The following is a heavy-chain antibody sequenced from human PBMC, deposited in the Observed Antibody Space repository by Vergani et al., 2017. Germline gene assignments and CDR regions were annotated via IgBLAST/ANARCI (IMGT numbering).Heavy chain of an antibody. D-gene: IGHD6-19*01. J-gene: IGHJ1*01. V-gene: IGHV4-34*01. CDR1: GGSFSGYY. CDR2: INHSGST. Sequence: QVQLQQWGAGLLKPSETLSLTCAVYGGSFSGYYWSWIRQPPGKGLEWIGEINHSGSTNYNPSLKSRVTISVDTSKNQFSLKLSSVTAADTAVYYCAGPNSSGWYRVYFQHWGQGTLVTVSS. CDR3: AGPNSSGWYRVYFQH.